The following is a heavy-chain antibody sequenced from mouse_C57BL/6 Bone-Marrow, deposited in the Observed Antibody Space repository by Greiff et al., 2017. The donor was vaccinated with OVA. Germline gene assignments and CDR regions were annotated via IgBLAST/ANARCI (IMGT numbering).Heavy chain of an antibody. CDR1: GFNIKDDY. CDR3: TFDVIWYFDV. CDR2: LDPENGDT. J-gene: IGHJ1*03. V-gene: IGHV14-4*01. Sequence: VQLQQSGAELVRPGASVKLSCTASGFNIKDDYMHWVKQRPEQGLEWIGWLDPENGDTEYASKFKGKATITADTSSNTAYLQLSSLTSDDTAVYYCTFDVIWYFDVWGTGTTVTVSS.